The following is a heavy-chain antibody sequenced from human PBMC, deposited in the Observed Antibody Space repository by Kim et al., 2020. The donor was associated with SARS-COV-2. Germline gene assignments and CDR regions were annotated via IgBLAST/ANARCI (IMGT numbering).Heavy chain of an antibody. D-gene: IGHD2-15*01. V-gene: IGHV3-30*04. CDR2: ISYDGSNK. CDR3: ARAGVVVVATPDY. CDR1: GFTFSSYA. J-gene: IGHJ4*02. Sequence: GGSLRLSCAASGFTFSSYAMHWVRQAPGKGLEWVAVISYDGSNKYYADSVKGRFTISRDNSKNTLYLQMNSLRAEDTAVYYCARAGVVVVATPDYWGQGT.